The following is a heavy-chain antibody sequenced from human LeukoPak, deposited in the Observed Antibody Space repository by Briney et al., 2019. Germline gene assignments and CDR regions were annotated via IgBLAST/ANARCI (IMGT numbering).Heavy chain of an antibody. J-gene: IGHJ4*02. CDR2: IIPILGIA. Sequence: ASVKVSCKASGGTFSSYTISWVRQAPGQGLEWMGRIIPILGIANYAQKLQGRVTITADKSTSTAYMGLSSLRSEDTAVYYCARVIRSPELDYWGQGTLVTVSS. V-gene: IGHV1-69*02. D-gene: IGHD1-14*01. CDR1: GGTFSSYT. CDR3: ARVIRSPELDY.